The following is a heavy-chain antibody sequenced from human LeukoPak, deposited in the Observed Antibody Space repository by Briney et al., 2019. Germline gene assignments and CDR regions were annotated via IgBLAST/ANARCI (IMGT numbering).Heavy chain of an antibody. D-gene: IGHD3-16*01. CDR2: ISGSGSSI. CDR3: ARGGGFGYGDAFDT. Sequence: GGCLRLSCTASGFTFSTYEMNWVRQAPGKGLEWISYISGSGSSIFYADSLQGRFTVSRDNAKNSVYLQMNSLRAEDTAVYYCARGGGFGYGDAFDTWGHGTTVIVSS. CDR1: GFTFSTYE. J-gene: IGHJ3*02. V-gene: IGHV3-48*03.